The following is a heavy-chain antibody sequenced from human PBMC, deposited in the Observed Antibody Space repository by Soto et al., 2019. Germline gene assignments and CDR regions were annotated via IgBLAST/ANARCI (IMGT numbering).Heavy chain of an antibody. CDR1: GFTFSSYA. CDR2: ISGSGGST. V-gene: IGHV3-23*01. J-gene: IGHJ5*02. D-gene: IGHD3-9*01. CDR3: AKDGNPIPYLTGYYRLGWFDP. Sequence: LRLSCAASGFTFSSYAMSWVRQAPGKGLEWVSAISGSGGSTYYADSVKGRFTISRDNSKNTLYLQMNSLRAEDTAVYYCAKDGNPIPYLTGYYRLGWFDPWGQGTLVTVSS.